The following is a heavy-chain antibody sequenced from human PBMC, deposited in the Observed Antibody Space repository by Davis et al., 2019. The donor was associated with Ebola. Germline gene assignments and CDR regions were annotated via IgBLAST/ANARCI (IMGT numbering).Heavy chain of an antibody. CDR2: INHSGST. J-gene: IGHJ5*02. CDR1: GGSFSGYY. V-gene: IGHV4-34*01. Sequence: SETLPLTCAVYGGSFSGYYWSWIRQPPGKGLEWIGEINHSGSTNYNPSLKSRVTISVDTSKNQFSLKLSSVTAADTAVYYCAREREIPAAIRRRNWFDPWGQGTLVTVSS. CDR3: AREREIPAAIRRRNWFDP. D-gene: IGHD2-2*02.